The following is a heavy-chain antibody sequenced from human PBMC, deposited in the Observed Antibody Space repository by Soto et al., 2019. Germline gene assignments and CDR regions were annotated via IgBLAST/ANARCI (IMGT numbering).Heavy chain of an antibody. CDR2: IYWDDDK. CDR1: GFSLSSTRVA. V-gene: IGHV2-5*02. J-gene: IGHJ4*02. CDR3: AHSVVAGLGYYFDY. D-gene: IGHD6-19*01. Sequence: QITLKESGPTLVKPTQTLTLTCTFSGFSLSSTRVAVGWIRQPPGKALEWLALIYWDDDKRYSPFLKSRLTITKDPSKIQVVLTMTNMDPVDTATYYCAHSVVAGLGYYFDYWGQGTLVTVSS.